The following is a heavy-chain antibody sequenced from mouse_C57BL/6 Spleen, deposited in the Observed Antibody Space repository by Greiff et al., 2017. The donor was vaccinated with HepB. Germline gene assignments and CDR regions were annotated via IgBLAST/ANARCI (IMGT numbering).Heavy chain of an antibody. D-gene: IGHD3-2*02. CDR3: ADGETAQALDY. Sequence: VQLQESGPELVKPGASVKISCKASGYAFSSSWMNWVKQRPGKGLEWIGRIYPGDGDTNYNGKFKGKATLTADKSSSTAYMQLSSLTSEDSAVYFCADGETAQALDYWGQGTTLTVSS. CDR2: IYPGDGDT. CDR1: GYAFSSSW. J-gene: IGHJ2*01. V-gene: IGHV1-82*01.